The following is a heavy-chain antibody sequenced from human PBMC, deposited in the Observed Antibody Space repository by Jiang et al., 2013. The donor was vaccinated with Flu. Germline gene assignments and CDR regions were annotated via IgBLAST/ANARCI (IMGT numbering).Heavy chain of an antibody. CDR1: GYTFTGHY. D-gene: IGHD1/OR15-1a*01. CDR2: INPNSGGA. CDR3: ARDLAGNTFDY. V-gene: IGHV1-2*02. Sequence: EVKTPGASVKVSCKASGYTFTGHYMNWVRQAPGQGLEWMGWINPNSGGANYAQKFQGRVTMTGDTSISTAYMELSRLRSDDTAVYYCARDLAGNTFDYWGQGTLVTVSS. J-gene: IGHJ4*02.